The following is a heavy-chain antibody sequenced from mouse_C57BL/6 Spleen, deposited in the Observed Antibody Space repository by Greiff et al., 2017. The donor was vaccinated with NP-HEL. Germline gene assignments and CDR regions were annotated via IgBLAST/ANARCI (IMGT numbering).Heavy chain of an antibody. CDR3: ARGKDYYGNPYYFDY. D-gene: IGHD2-1*01. Sequence: VQLQQPGAELVKPGASVKLSCKASGYTFTSYWMQWVKQRPGQGLEWIGEIDPSDSYTNYNQKFKGKATLTVDTSSSTAYMQLSSLTSEDSAVYYCARGKDYYGNPYYFDYWGQGTTLTVSS. V-gene: IGHV1-50*01. J-gene: IGHJ2*01. CDR1: GYTFTSYW. CDR2: IDPSDSYT.